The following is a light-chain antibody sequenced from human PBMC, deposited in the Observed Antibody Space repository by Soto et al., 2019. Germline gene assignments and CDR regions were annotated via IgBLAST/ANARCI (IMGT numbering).Light chain of an antibody. CDR1: QNVGNF. CDR2: DTS. V-gene: IGKV3-11*01. CDR3: QHRSSWPPLT. Sequence: EVVLTQSPASLSLSPGDRATLSCRASQNVGNFLAWYQQKPGQAPRLLIYDTSTRAAGIPARFSGGGSGTDFALTISSLEPEDFAIYYCQHRSSWPPLTFGGGTKVE. J-gene: IGKJ4*01.